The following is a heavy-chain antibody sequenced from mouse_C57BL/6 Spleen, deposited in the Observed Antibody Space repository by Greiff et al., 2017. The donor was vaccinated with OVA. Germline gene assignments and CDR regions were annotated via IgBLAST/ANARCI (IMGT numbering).Heavy chain of an antibody. V-gene: IGHV5-9*01. Sequence: EVQRVESGGGLVKPGGSLKLSCAASGFTFSSYTMSWVRQTPEKRLEWVATISGGGGNTYYPDSVKGRFTISRDNAKNTLYLQMSSLRSEDTALYYCAREALLRYFDVWGTGTTVTVSS. CDR2: ISGGGGNT. CDR3: AREALLRYFDV. CDR1: GFTFSSYT. J-gene: IGHJ1*03. D-gene: IGHD2-3*01.